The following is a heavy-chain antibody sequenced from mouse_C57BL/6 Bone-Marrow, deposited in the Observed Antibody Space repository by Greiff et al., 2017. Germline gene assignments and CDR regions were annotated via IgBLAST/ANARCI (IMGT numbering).Heavy chain of an antibody. Sequence: EVKLVESGGDFVKPGGSPKLSCAASGFPFSSYGMYWVRQTPDKRLEWVATISSGGSYTYYPDSVKGRFTISRDNAKNTLYLQMSNRKSEDTAMYDCARHRWVYFEYWGQGNTLTVSS. CDR3: ARHRWVYFEY. J-gene: IGHJ2*01. CDR2: ISSGGSYT. V-gene: IGHV5-6*01. CDR1: GFPFSSYG. D-gene: IGHD1-1*02.